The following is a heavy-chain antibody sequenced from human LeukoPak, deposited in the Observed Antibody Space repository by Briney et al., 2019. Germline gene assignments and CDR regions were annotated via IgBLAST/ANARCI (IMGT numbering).Heavy chain of an antibody. Sequence: GGSLRLSCAASGFTFTNFAMHWVRQAPGKGLEWVGRIKSKTDGGTTDYAAPVKGRFTISRDDSKNTLYLQMNSLKTEDTAVYYCTTETQDYDFWSGRKRDYYYYYYMDVWGKGTTVTVSS. J-gene: IGHJ6*03. CDR1: GFTFTNFA. V-gene: IGHV3-15*01. CDR2: IKSKTDGGTT. CDR3: TTETQDYDFWSGRKRDYYYYYYMDV. D-gene: IGHD3-3*01.